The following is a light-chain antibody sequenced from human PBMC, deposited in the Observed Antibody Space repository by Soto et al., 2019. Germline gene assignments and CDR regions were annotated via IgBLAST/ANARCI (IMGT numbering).Light chain of an antibody. CDR1: QSVDIY. CDR2: DAS. Sequence: VLTQSPATLSLSPGERATLSCRASQSVDIYLAWYQQRPGQPPRLLIYDASNRATGIPARFSGSGSGTDFTLTISSLEPEDFAVYYCQQRQHWLPLTFGGGTRVEIK. CDR3: QQRQHWLPLT. J-gene: IGKJ4*01. V-gene: IGKV3-11*01.